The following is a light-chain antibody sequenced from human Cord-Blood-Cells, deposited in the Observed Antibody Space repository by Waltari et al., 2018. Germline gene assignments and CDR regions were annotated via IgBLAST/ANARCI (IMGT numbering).Light chain of an antibody. V-gene: IGKV3-11*01. CDR2: DAS. CDR3: QQRSNWPLT. J-gene: IGKJ3*01. CDR1: QSVSSS. Sequence: EIVLTQSPATLSLSPGERATLSCRASQSVSSSLACYQQTPGQAPRLLIYDASNRATGIPARFSGSGSGTDFTLTISSLEPEDLAVYYCQQRSNWPLTFGPGTKVDIK.